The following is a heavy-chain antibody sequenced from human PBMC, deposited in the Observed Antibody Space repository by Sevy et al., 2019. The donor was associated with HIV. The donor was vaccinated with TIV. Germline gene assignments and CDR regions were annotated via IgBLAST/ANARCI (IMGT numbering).Heavy chain of an antibody. Sequence: GGSLRLSCAASGFTFSDAAMHWVRQASGKGLEWLGRMRSKANTFATAYAAPAKGGFTISRDDSKNTAYLHMSSLRTEDTAIYYCTFSSDYYKYGWDVWGQGTTVTVSS. J-gene: IGHJ6*02. D-gene: IGHD6-6*01. V-gene: IGHV3-73*01. CDR1: GFTFSDAA. CDR3: TFSSDYYKYGWDV. CDR2: MRSKANTFAT.